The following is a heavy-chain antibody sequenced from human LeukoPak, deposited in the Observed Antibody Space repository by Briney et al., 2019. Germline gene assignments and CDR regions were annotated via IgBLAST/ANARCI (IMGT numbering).Heavy chain of an antibody. CDR3: ASMDTTMAGLDY. D-gene: IGHD5-18*01. Sequence: GSSVKVSCKASGGTFSSYAISWVRQAPGQGLEWMGGIILIFGTANYAQKFQGRVTITADKSTNTAYMELSSLRSEDTAMYYCASMDTTMAGLDYWGQGSLVTVSS. CDR2: IILIFGTA. CDR1: GGTFSSYA. J-gene: IGHJ4*02. V-gene: IGHV1-69*06.